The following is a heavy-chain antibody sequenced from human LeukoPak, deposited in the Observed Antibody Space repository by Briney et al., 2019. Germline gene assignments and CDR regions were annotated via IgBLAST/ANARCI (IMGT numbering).Heavy chain of an antibody. Sequence: ASVKVSCKASGGTFSSYAISWVRQAPGQGLEWMGGIIPIFGTANYAQKFQGRVTITADESTSAAYMELSSLRSEDTAVYYCARGIFIEGPFMIGVGGRLDYWGRGTLVPV. CDR1: GGTFSSYA. V-gene: IGHV1-69*13. CDR2: IIPIFGTA. J-gene: IGHJ4*02. D-gene: IGHD3-22*01. CDR3: ARGIFIEGPFMIGVGGRLDY.